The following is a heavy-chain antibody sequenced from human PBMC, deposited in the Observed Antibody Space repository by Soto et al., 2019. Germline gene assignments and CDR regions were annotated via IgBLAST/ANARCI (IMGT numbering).Heavy chain of an antibody. CDR2: ISYDGSNK. Sequence: QVQLVESGGGVVQPGRSLRLSCAASGFTFSSYAMHWVRQAPGKGLEWVAVISYDGSNKYYADSVKGRFTISRDNSKNTLYLQMNSLRAEDTAVYYCARDLIFLVRASSGFWSGYYSYYYYGMDVWGQGTTVTVSS. D-gene: IGHD3-3*01. V-gene: IGHV3-30-3*01. CDR3: ARDLIFLVRASSGFWSGYYSYYYYGMDV. J-gene: IGHJ6*02. CDR1: GFTFSSYA.